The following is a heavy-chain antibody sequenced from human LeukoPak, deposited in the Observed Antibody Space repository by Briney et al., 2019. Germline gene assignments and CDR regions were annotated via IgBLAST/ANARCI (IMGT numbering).Heavy chain of an antibody. Sequence: GGSLRLSCAASGFTFNNYAMGWVRRTPGKGLEWVSGITSNGRSTYYADSVKGRFTISRDNSKNTLYLQVNSLRAEDTAAYFCAKSGTVGATRFDWYFDLWGRGTQVTVSS. CDR1: GFTFNNYA. CDR3: AKSGTVGATRFDWYFDL. CDR2: ITSNGRST. V-gene: IGHV3-23*01. J-gene: IGHJ2*01. D-gene: IGHD1-26*01.